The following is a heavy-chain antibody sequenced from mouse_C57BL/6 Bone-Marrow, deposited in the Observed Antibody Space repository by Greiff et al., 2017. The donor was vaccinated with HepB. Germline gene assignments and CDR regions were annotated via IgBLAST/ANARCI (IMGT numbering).Heavy chain of an antibody. J-gene: IGHJ1*03. CDR3: ARDRDTTVVATYWYFDV. Sequence: EVKLMESGGGLVKPGGSLKLSCAASGFTFSSYAMSWVRQTPEKRLEWVATISDGGSYTYYPDNVKGRFTISRDNAKNNLYLQMSHLKSEDTAMYYGARDRDTTVVATYWYFDVWGTGTTVTVSS. CDR2: ISDGGSYT. CDR1: GFTFSSYA. V-gene: IGHV5-4*01. D-gene: IGHD1-1*01.